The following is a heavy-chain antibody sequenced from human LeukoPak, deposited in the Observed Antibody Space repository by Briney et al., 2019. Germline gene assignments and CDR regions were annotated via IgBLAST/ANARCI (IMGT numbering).Heavy chain of an antibody. V-gene: IGHV3-48*03. D-gene: IGHD6-19*01. CDR1: GFTFSSYE. J-gene: IGHJ4*02. CDR3: ARGPWSSGWHYFDY. Sequence: GGSLRLSCAASGFTFSSYEMNWVRQAPGKGLEWVSYISSSGSTIYYADSVKGRFTISRDNAKSSLYLQMNSLRAEDTAVYYCARGPWSSGWHYFDYWGQGTLVTVSS. CDR2: ISSSGSTI.